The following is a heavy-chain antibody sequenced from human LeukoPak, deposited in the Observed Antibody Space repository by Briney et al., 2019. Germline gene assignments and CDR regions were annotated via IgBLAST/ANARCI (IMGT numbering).Heavy chain of an antibody. J-gene: IGHJ3*02. CDR3: GRAYYDFWSGSAEYAFDI. CDR2: IYSGGST. CDR1: GFTVSSNY. Sequence: PGGSLGLSCAASGFTVSSNYMSWVRQAPGKGLEWVSVIYSGGSTYYANSVKGRFTISRDNSKNTLYLQMNSLRAEDTAVYYCGRAYYDFWSGSAEYAFDIWGQGTMVTVSS. V-gene: IGHV3-53*01. D-gene: IGHD3-3*01.